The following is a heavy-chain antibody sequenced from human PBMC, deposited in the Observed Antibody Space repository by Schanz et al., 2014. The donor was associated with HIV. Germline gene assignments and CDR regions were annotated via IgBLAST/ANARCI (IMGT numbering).Heavy chain of an antibody. Sequence: QLVESGGDVVQPGRSLRLSCVASGFTFSSYGMHWVRQAPGKGLEWVAVISYDGSNKYYADSVKGRFTISRDNAKNTLYLQMNRLRDEDTAVYYCASTRERYSGATSGFDYWGQGTLVTVST. CDR2: ISYDGSNK. CDR1: GFTFSSYG. J-gene: IGHJ4*02. D-gene: IGHD1-26*01. V-gene: IGHV3-30*03. CDR3: ASTRERYSGATSGFDY.